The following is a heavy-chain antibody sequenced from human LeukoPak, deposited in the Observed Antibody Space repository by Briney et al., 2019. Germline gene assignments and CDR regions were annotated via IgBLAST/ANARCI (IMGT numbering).Heavy chain of an antibody. V-gene: IGHV1-2*02. CDR1: GYTFTSYA. J-gene: IGHJ4*02. D-gene: IGHD3-10*01. CDR2: INPNSGGT. CDR3: ARARSGSYPLRY. Sequence: ASVKVSCKASGYTFTSYAMHWVRQAPGQRLEWMGWINPNSGGTNYAQKFQGRVTMTRDTSISTAYMELSRLRSDDTAVYYCARARSGSYPLRYWGQGTLVTVSS.